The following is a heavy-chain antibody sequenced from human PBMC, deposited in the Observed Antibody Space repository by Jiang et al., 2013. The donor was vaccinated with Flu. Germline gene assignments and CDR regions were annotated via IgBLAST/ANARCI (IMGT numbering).Heavy chain of an antibody. CDR2: IYYSGST. CDR1: VAPSAVVVTT. D-gene: IGHD3-22*01. Sequence: PGLVKPSETLSLTCTVSVAPSAVVVTTGAGSGSPRKGLEWIGYIYYSGSTNYNPSLKSRVTISVDTSKNQFSLKLSSVTAADTAVYYCARDLYYYDSSGPYNWFDPWGQGTLVTVSS. CDR3: ARDLYYYDSSGPYNWFDP. V-gene: IGHV4-61*01. J-gene: IGHJ5*02.